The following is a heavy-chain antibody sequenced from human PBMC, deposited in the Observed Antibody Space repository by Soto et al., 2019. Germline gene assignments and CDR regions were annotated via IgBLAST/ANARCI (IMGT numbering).Heavy chain of an antibody. D-gene: IGHD1-26*01. V-gene: IGHV3-23*01. Sequence: GGSLRLSCAASGFSFSSYGMTWVRQAPGKGLEWVATISGSGKTTDYADSVKGRVTISRDNSRNTVHLQMDSLAGEDTAVYYCAKEVSENSGTGRLDNWGRGTLVIVSS. CDR1: GFSFSSYG. CDR3: AKEVSENSGTGRLDN. CDR2: ISGSGKTT. J-gene: IGHJ4*02.